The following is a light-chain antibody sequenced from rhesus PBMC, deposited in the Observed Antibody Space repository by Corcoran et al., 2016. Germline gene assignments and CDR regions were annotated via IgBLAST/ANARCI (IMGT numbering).Light chain of an antibody. Sequence: DIQMTQSPSSLSASVGDTVTITCRARQSISSWLDWYQQKPGKAPKLLLYKASSSQSGAPSRFSGSGSGTDFSLTISSLQPEDFATYYCLQYSSNPWTFAQGTKVEIK. CDR3: LQYSSNPWT. CDR2: KAS. CDR1: QSISSW. J-gene: IGKJ1*01. V-gene: IGKV1-22*01.